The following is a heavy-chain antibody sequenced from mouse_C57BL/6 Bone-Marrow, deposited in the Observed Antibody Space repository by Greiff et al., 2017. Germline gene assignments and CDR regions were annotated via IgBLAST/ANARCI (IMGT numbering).Heavy chain of an antibody. CDR3: TNYYGSSFAWFAY. Sequence: QVQLQQSGAELVRPGASVTLSCKASGYTFTDYEMPWVKQTPVHGLEWIGAIDPETGGTAYNQKFKGKAILTADKSSSTAYMELRSLTSEDSAVYYCTNYYGSSFAWFAYWGQGTLVTVSA. CDR1: GYTFTDYE. V-gene: IGHV1-15*01. J-gene: IGHJ3*01. D-gene: IGHD1-1*01. CDR2: IDPETGGT.